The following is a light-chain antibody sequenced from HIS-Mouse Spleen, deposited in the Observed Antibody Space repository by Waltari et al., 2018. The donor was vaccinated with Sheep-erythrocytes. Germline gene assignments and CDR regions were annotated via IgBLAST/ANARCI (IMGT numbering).Light chain of an antibody. CDR3: NSRDSSGNHLGVV. CDR1: SLRSYY. Sequence: SSELTQDPAVSVALGQTVRITCHGDSLRSYYASWFQQKPGQAPVLVIYGKNNRPSGIPDRFSDSSSGNTASLTITGAQAEDEADFYCNSRDSSGNHLGVVFGGGTKLTVL. V-gene: IGLV3-19*01. CDR2: GKN. J-gene: IGLJ2*01.